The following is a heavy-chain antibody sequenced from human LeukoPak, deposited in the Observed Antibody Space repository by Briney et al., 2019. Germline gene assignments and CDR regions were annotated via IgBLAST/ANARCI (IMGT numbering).Heavy chain of an antibody. CDR3: ARDGTIFGVVTD. CDR1: GYTFTSYG. V-gene: IGHV1-18*01. CDR2: VSAYNGNT. D-gene: IGHD3-3*01. J-gene: IGHJ4*02. Sequence: ASVKVSCKASGYTFTSYGISWVRRAPGQGLEWMGWVSAYNGNTNYAQKLQGRVTMTTDTSTSTAYMELRSLRSDDTAVYYCARDGTIFGVVTDWGQGTLVTVSS.